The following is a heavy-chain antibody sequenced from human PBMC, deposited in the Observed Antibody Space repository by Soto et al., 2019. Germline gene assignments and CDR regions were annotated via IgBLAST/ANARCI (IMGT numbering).Heavy chain of an antibody. CDR1: GFSLSTSGMC. CDR3: ARIPSYGDYYYYGMDV. V-gene: IGHV2-70*01. J-gene: IGHJ6*02. CDR2: IDWDDDK. Sequence: SGPTLVNPTQTLTLTCTFSGFSLSTSGMCVSWIRQPPGKALEWLALIDWDDDKYYSTSLKTRLTISKDTSKNQVVLTMTNMDPVDTATYYCARIPSYGDYYYYGMDVWGQGTTVTVSS. D-gene: IGHD4-17*01.